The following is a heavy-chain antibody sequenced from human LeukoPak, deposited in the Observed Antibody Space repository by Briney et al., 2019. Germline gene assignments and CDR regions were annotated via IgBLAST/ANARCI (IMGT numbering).Heavy chain of an antibody. CDR1: GGSVSSGSYY. CDR3: ARDSRHHSVGAPYYYYGMDV. V-gene: IGHV4-61*01. D-gene: IGHD1-26*01. J-gene: IGHJ6*02. CDR2: IYYSGST. Sequence: KPSETLSLTCSVSGGSVSSGSYYWSWIRQPPGKGLEWIGDIYYSGSTNYSPSLKSRVTISVDTSKNQFSLKLSSVTAADTAVYYCARDSRHHSVGAPYYYYGMDVWGQGTTVTVSS.